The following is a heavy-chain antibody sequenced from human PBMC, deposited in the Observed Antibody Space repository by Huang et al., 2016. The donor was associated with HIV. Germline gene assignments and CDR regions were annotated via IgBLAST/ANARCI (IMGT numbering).Heavy chain of an antibody. CDR2: INHSGTT. Sequence: HVQLQQWGAGLLKPSETLSLTCAVNGGSFSDYYWTWIRQSPGKGLEWFGEINHSGTTNYNPSLKSRVTMSIDRSRRQFSLKVKSVTAADTANYCARTLWKYGDYGYFDSWGQGALVTVSS. J-gene: IGHJ4*02. V-gene: IGHV4-34*01. CDR3: ARTLWKYGDYGYFDS. CDR1: GGSFSDYY. D-gene: IGHD4-17*01.